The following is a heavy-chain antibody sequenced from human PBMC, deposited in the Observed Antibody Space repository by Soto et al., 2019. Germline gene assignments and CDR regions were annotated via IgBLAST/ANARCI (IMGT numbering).Heavy chain of an antibody. CDR3: AAVMGSDYDYVWGSLSFDH. V-gene: IGHV3-53*02. D-gene: IGHD3-16*01. CDR1: GISISSSY. CDR2: SGSGVRT. J-gene: IGHJ4*02. Sequence: EVQLVETGGGFIQPGGSLRLSCAASGISISSSYMSWVRQAPGKGLEWVSTISGSGVRTYYADSVKGRFTISRGNSKNTLFLQMNSLRADDTAVYFCAAVMGSDYDYVWGSLSFDHWGQGALVTVST.